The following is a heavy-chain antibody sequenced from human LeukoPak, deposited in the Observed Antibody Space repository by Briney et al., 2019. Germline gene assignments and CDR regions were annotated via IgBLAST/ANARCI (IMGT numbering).Heavy chain of an antibody. V-gene: IGHV5-10-1*01. CDR2: IDPSDSYT. J-gene: IGHJ4*02. Sequence: GESLKISCKGSGYSFTSYWISWVRQMPGKGLEWMGRIDPSDSYTNYSPSFQGHVTISADKSINTAYLQWASLKASDTAMYYCSTARAYDSRSFDHWGQGTLVTASS. CDR3: STARAYDSRSFDH. CDR1: GYSFTSYW. D-gene: IGHD5-12*01.